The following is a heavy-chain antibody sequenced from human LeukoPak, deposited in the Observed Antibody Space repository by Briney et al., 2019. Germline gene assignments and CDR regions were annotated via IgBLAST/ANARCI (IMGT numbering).Heavy chain of an antibody. CDR3: ARHIAPGSGSYLLWYFDL. CDR2: IYYSGST. CDR1: GGSVSSSSYY. Sequence: PSETLSLTCTVSGGSVSSSSYYWGWIRQTPGKGLEWIGSIYYSGSTYYNPSLKSRVTISVDTSKNQFSLKLSSVTAADTAVYYCARHIAPGSGSYLLWYFDLWGRGTLVTVSS. D-gene: IGHD1-26*01. V-gene: IGHV4-39*01. J-gene: IGHJ2*01.